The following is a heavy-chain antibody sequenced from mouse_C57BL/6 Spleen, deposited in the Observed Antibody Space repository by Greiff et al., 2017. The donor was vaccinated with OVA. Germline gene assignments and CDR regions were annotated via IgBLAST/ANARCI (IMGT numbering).Heavy chain of an antibody. Sequence: DVMLVESGGGLVKPGGSLKLSCAASGFTFSSYTMSWVRQTPEKRLEWVATISGGGGNTYYPDSVKGRFTISRDNAKNTLYLQMSSLRSEDTALYYCARHEVGAMDYWGQGTSVTVSS. J-gene: IGHJ4*01. CDR3: ARHEVGAMDY. D-gene: IGHD1-1*01. CDR2: ISGGGGNT. V-gene: IGHV5-9*01. CDR1: GFTFSSYT.